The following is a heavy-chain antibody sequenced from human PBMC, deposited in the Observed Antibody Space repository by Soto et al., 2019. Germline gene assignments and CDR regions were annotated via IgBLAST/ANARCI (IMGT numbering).Heavy chain of an antibody. Sequence: GGSLRLSCAASGFTFSSYSMNWVRQAPGKGLEWVSSISSSSSYIYYADSVKGRFTISRDNAKNSLYLQMNSLRAEDTAVYYCARGRFDSREWELRGAFDIWGQGTMVTVSS. CDR2: ISSSSSYI. CDR3: ARGRFDSREWELRGAFDI. V-gene: IGHV3-21*01. D-gene: IGHD1-26*01. CDR1: GFTFSSYS. J-gene: IGHJ3*02.